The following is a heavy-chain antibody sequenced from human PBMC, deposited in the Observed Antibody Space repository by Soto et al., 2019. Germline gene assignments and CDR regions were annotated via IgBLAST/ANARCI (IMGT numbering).Heavy chain of an antibody. D-gene: IGHD3-10*01. CDR1: GYPFTTYY. Sequence: ASVKVSCKVSGYPFTTYYIHWVRQAPGQGLEWMGWIDPRSGSTVYEQKFQGRVTMTRDTSISTVYIDLSGLTSDDTALYYCATDDYGIFPYWGQGSLVTVSS. CDR3: ATDDYGIFPY. V-gene: IGHV1-2*02. J-gene: IGHJ4*02. CDR2: IDPRSGST.